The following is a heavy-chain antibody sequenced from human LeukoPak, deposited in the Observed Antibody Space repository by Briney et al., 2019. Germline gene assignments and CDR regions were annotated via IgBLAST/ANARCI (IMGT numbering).Heavy chain of an antibody. CDR2: ISTSSRYI. D-gene: IGHD2-2*01. CDR1: GFTFSSFD. V-gene: IGHV3-21*01. J-gene: IGHJ5*02. CDR3: ARADCSGSTCYLRRSWFDP. Sequence: GGSLRLSRAASGFTFSSFDMNWVRQAPGKGLEWVSSISTSSRYIYYRDSVKGRFTISRDDAKNSLYLQMNSLRVEDTAVYYCARADCSGSTCYLRRSWFDPWGQGTLVTVSS.